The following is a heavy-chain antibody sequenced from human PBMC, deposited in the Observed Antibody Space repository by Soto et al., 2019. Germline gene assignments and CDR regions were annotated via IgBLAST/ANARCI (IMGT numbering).Heavy chain of an antibody. Sequence: EVQLVESGGGLVQPGGSLRVSCAASGFSFSTYAMSWVRQAPGKGLEWVSAINNDGRSTYYADSVKGRFTISRDNSKITLYLQMNSLRAEDTAVYYCAKKGSSDAFDIWGQGTMVTVSS. J-gene: IGHJ3*02. CDR3: AKKGSSDAFDI. CDR2: INNDGRST. D-gene: IGHD1-26*01. V-gene: IGHV3-23*04. CDR1: GFSFSTYA.